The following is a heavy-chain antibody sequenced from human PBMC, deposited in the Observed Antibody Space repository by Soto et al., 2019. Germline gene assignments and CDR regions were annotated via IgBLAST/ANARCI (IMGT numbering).Heavy chain of an antibody. J-gene: IGHJ4*02. V-gene: IGHV3-30-3*01. CDR2: ISYDGSNK. CDR1: GFTFSSYA. Sequence: QVQLVESGGGVVQPGRSLRLSCAASGFTFSSYAMHWVRQAPGKGLEWVAVISYDGSNKYYADSVKGRFTISRDNSKNTLYLQMNSLRAEDTAVYYCARVAAAEYYFDYWGQGTLVPVSS. D-gene: IGHD6-13*01. CDR3: ARVAAAEYYFDY.